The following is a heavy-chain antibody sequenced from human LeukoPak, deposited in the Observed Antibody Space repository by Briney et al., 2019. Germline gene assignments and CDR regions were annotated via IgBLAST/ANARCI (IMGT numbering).Heavy chain of an antibody. CDR2: IIPIFGTA. J-gene: IGHJ4*02. D-gene: IGHD3-3*01. V-gene: IGHV1-69*13. CDR1: GYTFTSYY. CDR3: ASSRITTFGVVISNRYYFDS. Sequence: ASVKVSCKASGYTFTSYYMHWVRQAPGQELEWMGGIIPIFGTANYAQKFQGRVTITADESTSTAYMELSSLRSEDTAVYYCASSRITTFGVVISNRYYFDSWGQGTLVTVSS.